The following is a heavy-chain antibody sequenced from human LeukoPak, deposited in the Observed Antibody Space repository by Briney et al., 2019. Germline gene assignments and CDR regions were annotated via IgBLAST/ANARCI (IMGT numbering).Heavy chain of an antibody. CDR1: GFTFDDYA. V-gene: IGHV3-9*01. Sequence: GGSLRLSCAASGFTFDDYAMHWVRQAPGKGLEWVSGISWNSGSIGYADSVKGRFTISRDNAKNSLYLQMNSLRAEDTALYYCAKERLPGKWLPFDHWGQGTLVTVSS. CDR3: AKERLPGKWLPFDH. D-gene: IGHD3-22*01. CDR2: ISWNSGSI. J-gene: IGHJ4*02.